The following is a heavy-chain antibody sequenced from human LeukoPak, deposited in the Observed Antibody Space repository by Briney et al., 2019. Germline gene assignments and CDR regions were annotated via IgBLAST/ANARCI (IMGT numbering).Heavy chain of an antibody. CDR3: VRAADFFDY. J-gene: IGHJ4*02. V-gene: IGHV4-61*02. D-gene: IGHD2/OR15-2a*01. CDR1: GVSISSGSHY. CDR2: IYTTGST. Sequence: PSETLSLTCPVSGVSISSGSHYWGWIRQPAGKGLEWIARIYTTGSTKYNPSLKTRVTISIDTSTNQFSLKLSSVTAADTAVYSWVRAADFFDYWGQGTLVTVSS.